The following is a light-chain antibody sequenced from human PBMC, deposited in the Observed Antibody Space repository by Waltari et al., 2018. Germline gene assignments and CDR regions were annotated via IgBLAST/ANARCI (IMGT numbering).Light chain of an antibody. CDR2: KDS. Sequence: SYDLTQPPSVSVYPGQTARITCSGNTLPKQFAYWYQQKPGQAPVLMIYKDSERPSGIPERFSGSSSGTTVMLTISGVQAEDEADYYCQSADNSGTPVVFGGGTKLTVL. CDR3: QSADNSGTPVV. CDR1: TLPKQF. V-gene: IGLV3-25*03. J-gene: IGLJ2*01.